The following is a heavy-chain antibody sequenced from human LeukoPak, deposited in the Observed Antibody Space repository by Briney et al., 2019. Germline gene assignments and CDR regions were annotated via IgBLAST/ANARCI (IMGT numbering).Heavy chain of an antibody. V-gene: IGHV3-21*01. CDR2: ISTSSRYI. D-gene: IGHD2-2*01. J-gene: IGHJ5*02. Sequence: GGSLRLSCAPSGFTVSSNYMNWVRQAPGKGLEWVSSISTSSRYIYYKDSVRGRFTISRDDAKNSLHLEMNSLRAEDTAVYYCARADCSSSTCYLRRSWFDPWGQGTLVTVSS. CDR1: GFTVSSNY. CDR3: ARADCSSSTCYLRRSWFDP.